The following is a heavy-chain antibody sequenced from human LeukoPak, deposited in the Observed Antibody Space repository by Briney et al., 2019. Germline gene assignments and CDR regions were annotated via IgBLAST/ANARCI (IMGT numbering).Heavy chain of an antibody. CDR2: VYYSGST. Sequence: SETLSLTCTVSGGSIRSLYWSWIRQPPGKGLEWIGYVYYSGSTNYNPSLKSRVTISVDMSKNQFSLKLSSVTAADTAVYFCARGGPRSWFDPWGQGTLVTVSS. CDR3: ARGGPRSWFDP. CDR1: GGSIRSLY. V-gene: IGHV4-59*11. J-gene: IGHJ5*02.